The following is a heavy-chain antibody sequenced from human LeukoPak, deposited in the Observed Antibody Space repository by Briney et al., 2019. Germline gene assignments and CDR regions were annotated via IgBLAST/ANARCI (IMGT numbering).Heavy chain of an antibody. D-gene: IGHD2-21*02. V-gene: IGHV4-30-4*01. CDR3: ARDLAYCGGDCNSTHYWYFDL. J-gene: IGHJ2*01. Sequence: PSETLSLTCTVSGGSISSGDYYWSWIRQPPGKGLEWIGYIYYSGSTYYNPSLKSRVTISVDTSKNQFSLKLSSVTAADTAVYYCARDLAYCGGDCNSTHYWYFDLWGRGTLVTVSS. CDR2: IYYSGST. CDR1: GGSISSGDYY.